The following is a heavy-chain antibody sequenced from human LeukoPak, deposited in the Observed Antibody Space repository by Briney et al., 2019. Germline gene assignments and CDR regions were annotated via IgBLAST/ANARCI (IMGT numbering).Heavy chain of an antibody. V-gene: IGHV3-33*01. CDR3: ARDRSYDFWSGYSTLDY. J-gene: IGHJ4*02. CDR1: GFTFSSYG. CDR2: IWYDGSNK. Sequence: PGGSLRLSCAASGFTFSSYGMHWVRQAPGKGLEWVAVIWYDGSNKYYADSVKGRFTISRDNSKNTLDLQMNSLRAEDTAVYYCARDRSYDFWSGYSTLDYWGQGTLVTVSS. D-gene: IGHD3-3*01.